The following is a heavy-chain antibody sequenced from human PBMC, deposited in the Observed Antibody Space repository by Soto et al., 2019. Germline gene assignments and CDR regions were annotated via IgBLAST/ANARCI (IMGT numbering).Heavy chain of an antibody. D-gene: IGHD5-18*01. Sequence: SETLSLTCTVSGGSISRWYWSWIRQPPGKGLEWIGYIYYSGSTNYNPSLKSRVTISVDTSKNQFSLKLSSVTAADTAVYYCASSGISYGSFYFDYWGQGTLVTVSS. CDR1: GGSISRWY. V-gene: IGHV4-59*01. J-gene: IGHJ4*02. CDR2: IYYSGST. CDR3: ASSGISYGSFYFDY.